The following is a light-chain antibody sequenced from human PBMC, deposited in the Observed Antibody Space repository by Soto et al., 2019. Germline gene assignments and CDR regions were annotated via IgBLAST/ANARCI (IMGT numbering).Light chain of an antibody. CDR1: NSDVGDYNY. Sequence: QSALTQPASVSGSPGQSITISCSGSNSDVGDYNYVSWYQQQPGKAPKLVIYEVTHRPSGISDRFSGAKSGNTASLTISGLQAEDEGHYYCSSYSRTTTSYPRSGTLGVFGGGTKVTVL. J-gene: IGLJ3*02. CDR3: SSYSRTTTSYPRSGTLGV. V-gene: IGLV2-14*01. CDR2: EVT.